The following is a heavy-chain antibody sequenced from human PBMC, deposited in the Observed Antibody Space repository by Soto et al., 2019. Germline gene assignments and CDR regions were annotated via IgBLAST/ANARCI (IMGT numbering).Heavy chain of an antibody. CDR3: AKDYGHYYGSGSYDY. CDR2: ISGSGGST. V-gene: IGHV3-23*01. J-gene: IGHJ4*02. CDR1: GFTFSSYA. D-gene: IGHD3-10*01. Sequence: GGSLRLSCAASGFTFSSYAMSWVRQAPGKGLEWVSAISGSGGSTDYADSVKGRFTISRDNSKNTLYLQMNSLRAEDTAVYYCAKDYGHYYGSGSYDYWGQGTLVTVSS.